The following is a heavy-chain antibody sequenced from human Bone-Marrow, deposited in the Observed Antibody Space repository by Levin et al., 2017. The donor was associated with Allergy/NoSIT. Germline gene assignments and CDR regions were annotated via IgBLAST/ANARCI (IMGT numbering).Heavy chain of an antibody. D-gene: IGHD2-2*01. CDR1: GFTFSSYA. J-gene: IGHJ4*02. Sequence: GESLKISCAASGFTFSSYAMHWVRQGPGKGLEWVAVVSMDGNKKHFADSVKGRFTISRDNSKNTLSLQMNSLRPEDTSVYYCAKGSSTSWYFDSWGQGTLVAVSS. V-gene: IGHV3-30*18. CDR3: AKGSSTSWYFDS. CDR2: VSMDGNKK.